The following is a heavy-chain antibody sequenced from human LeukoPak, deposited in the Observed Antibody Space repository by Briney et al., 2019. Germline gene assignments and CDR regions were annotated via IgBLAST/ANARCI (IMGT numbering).Heavy chain of an antibody. CDR1: GYTFTSYG. CDR2: ISPYNDNA. D-gene: IGHD5-18*01. V-gene: IGHV1-18*01. Sequence: ASVKVSCKASGYTFTSYGISWVRQAPGQGLEWMGWISPYNDNANYAQRLQGRVTMTTDTSTSTAYMEMRSLRSDDTAVCYCARDLDTTMATRYLFDSWGQGTLVTVSS. J-gene: IGHJ4*02. CDR3: ARDLDTTMATRYLFDS.